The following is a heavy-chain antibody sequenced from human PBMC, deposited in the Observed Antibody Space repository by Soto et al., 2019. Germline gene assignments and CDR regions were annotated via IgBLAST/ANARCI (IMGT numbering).Heavy chain of an antibody. CDR1: GFTFSSYG. CDR3: ANGQWLLY. J-gene: IGHJ4*02. V-gene: IGHV3-30*18. CDR2: ISYDGSNK. Sequence: QVQLVESGGGVVQPGRSLRLSCAASGFTFSSYGMHWVRQAPGKGLEWVAVISYDGSNKYYADSVKGRFTISRDNSKNTLYLQMNSLRAEDTAVYYCANGQWLLYWGQGTLVTVSS. D-gene: IGHD6-19*01.